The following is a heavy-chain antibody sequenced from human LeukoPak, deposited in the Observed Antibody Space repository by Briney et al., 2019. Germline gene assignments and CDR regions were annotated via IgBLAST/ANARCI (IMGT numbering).Heavy chain of an antibody. J-gene: IGHJ6*02. CDR3: ARYYDVLTGAYGMDV. V-gene: IGHV4-59*08. D-gene: IGHD3-9*01. CDR1: GGSISSYY. Sequence: SETLSLTCTVSGGSISSYYWSWIRQPPGKGLEWIGYIYYSGSTYYNPSLKSRVIISVDTSKNQFSLKLSSVTAADTAVYYCARYYDVLTGAYGMDVWGQGTTVTVSS. CDR2: IYYSGST.